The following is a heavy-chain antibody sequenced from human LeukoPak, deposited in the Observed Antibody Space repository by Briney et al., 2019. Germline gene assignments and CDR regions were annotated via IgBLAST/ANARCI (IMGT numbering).Heavy chain of an antibody. J-gene: IGHJ4*02. CDR2: ISAYNGNT. CDR1: GYTFIDYY. D-gene: IGHD1-26*01. CDR3: ARDRWASGSYLDY. Sequence: ASVKVSCKASGYTFIDYYLHWVRQAPGQGLEWMGWISAYNGNTNYAQKLQGRVTMTTDTSTSTAYMELRSLRSDDTAVYYCARDRWASGSYLDYWGQGTLVTVSS. V-gene: IGHV1-18*04.